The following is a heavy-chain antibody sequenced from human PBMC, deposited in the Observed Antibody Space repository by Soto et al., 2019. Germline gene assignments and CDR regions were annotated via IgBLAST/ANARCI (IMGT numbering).Heavy chain of an antibody. Sequence: QVQLQESGPGLVKPSETLSLTCTVSGASISGFYWSWIRNSAGKGLEWIGRIYATGTTDNKPPLKSRGMMSVDTSKKQCSLKLRSVTAADTAVYYCVRDGTKALRDWFDPWGQGISVTVSS. CDR1: GASISGFY. CDR3: VRDGTKALRDWFDP. J-gene: IGHJ5*02. CDR2: IYATGTT. V-gene: IGHV4-4*07. D-gene: IGHD1-1*01.